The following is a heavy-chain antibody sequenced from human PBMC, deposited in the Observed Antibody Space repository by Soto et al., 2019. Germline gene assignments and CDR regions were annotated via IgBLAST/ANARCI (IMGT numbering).Heavy chain of an antibody. J-gene: IGHJ4*02. CDR1: GFPFNIYV. CDR2: ISAYNGDT. D-gene: IGHD6-19*01. V-gene: IGHV1-18*04. CDR3: ARDPSNTSGWHTSFDY. Sequence: ASVKVSCKASGFPFNIYVFTWVRQAPGQGLEWLGWISAYNGDTHYAQKFQGRITMTTDTCTSTVYMELRGLRSDDTALYYCARDPSNTSGWHTSFDYWAQGTLVTVSS.